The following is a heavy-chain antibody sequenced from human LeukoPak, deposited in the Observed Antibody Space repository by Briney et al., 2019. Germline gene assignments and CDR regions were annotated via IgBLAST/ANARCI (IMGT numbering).Heavy chain of an antibody. D-gene: IGHD1-20*01. J-gene: IGHJ4*02. CDR2: IYYSGST. Sequence: SETLSLTCTVSGGSISSSSYYWGWIRQPPGKGLEWIGSIYYSGSTYYNPSLKSRVTISVDTSKNQFSLKLSSVTAADTAVYYCARASGRYNWNPFDYWGQGTLVTVSS. CDR3: ARASGRYNWNPFDY. V-gene: IGHV4-39*07. CDR1: GGSISSSSYY.